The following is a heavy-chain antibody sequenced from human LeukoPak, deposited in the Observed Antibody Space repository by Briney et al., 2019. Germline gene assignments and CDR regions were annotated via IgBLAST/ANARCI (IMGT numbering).Heavy chain of an antibody. Sequence: GRSLRLSCAASGFTFDDSAIHWVRQAPGKGLEWVSGISWNSGSIGYADSVKGRFTISRDNAKNSLYLQMNSLRAEDTALYYCAKDRGYSSSNDAFDIWGQGTMVTVSS. CDR2: ISWNSGSI. CDR1: GFTFDDSA. CDR3: AKDRGYSSSNDAFDI. V-gene: IGHV3-9*01. D-gene: IGHD6-13*01. J-gene: IGHJ3*02.